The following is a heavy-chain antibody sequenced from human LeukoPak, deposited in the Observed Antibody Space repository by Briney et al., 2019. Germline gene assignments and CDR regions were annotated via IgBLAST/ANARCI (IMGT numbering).Heavy chain of an antibody. J-gene: IGHJ3*02. CDR3: AKDEGMITPDHAFDI. V-gene: IGHV3-23*01. Sequence: PGGSLRLSCAASGFTFSSYAMTWVRQAPGKGLEWVSGISGSDGSTYYADSVKGRFTISRDSSKNTLYLQMSSLRAEDTAVYYCAKDEGMITPDHAFDIWGQGTMVTVSS. D-gene: IGHD3-16*01. CDR1: GFTFSSYA. CDR2: ISGSDGST.